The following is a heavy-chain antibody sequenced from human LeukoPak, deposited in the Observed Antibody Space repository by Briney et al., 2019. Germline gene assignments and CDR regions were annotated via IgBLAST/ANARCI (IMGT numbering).Heavy chain of an antibody. D-gene: IGHD5-12*01. J-gene: IGHJ4*02. CDR1: GFTFSSYT. Sequence: GGSLRLSCAASGFTFSSYTFNWVRPAPGKGLEWVASITSTSTYIYYADSVQGRFAVSRDNAKNSLYLQMNSLRAEDTAVFYCVRGGPNNSGLDYWGRGTLVTVSS. V-gene: IGHV3-21*01. CDR2: ITSTSTYI. CDR3: VRGGPNNSGLDY.